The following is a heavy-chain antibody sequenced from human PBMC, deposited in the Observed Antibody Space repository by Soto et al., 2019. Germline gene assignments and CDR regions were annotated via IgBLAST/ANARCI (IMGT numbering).Heavy chain of an antibody. V-gene: IGHV3-30*18. J-gene: IGHJ6*02. CDR3: AKEATVIYYYGMDV. CDR2: ISYDGSNK. CDR1: GFTFSSYG. D-gene: IGHD4-17*01. Sequence: GGSLRLSCAASGFTFSSYGMHWGRQAPGKGLEWVAVISYDGSNKYYADSVKGRFTISRDNSKNTLYLQMNSLRAEDTAVYYCAKEATVIYYYGMDVWGQGTTVTVS.